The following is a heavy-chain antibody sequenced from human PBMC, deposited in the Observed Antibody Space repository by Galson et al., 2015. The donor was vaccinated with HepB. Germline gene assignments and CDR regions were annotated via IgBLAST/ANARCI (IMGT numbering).Heavy chain of an antibody. J-gene: IGHJ5*02. CDR1: GYTFTSYA. Sequence: SVKASCKASGYTFTSYAMHWVRQAPGQRLEWMGWINAGNGNTKYSQKFQGRVTITRDTSASTAYMELSSLRSEDTAVYYCARAPYGDYGAGFDPWGQGTLVTVSS. V-gene: IGHV1-3*01. CDR2: INAGNGNT. D-gene: IGHD4-17*01. CDR3: ARAPYGDYGAGFDP.